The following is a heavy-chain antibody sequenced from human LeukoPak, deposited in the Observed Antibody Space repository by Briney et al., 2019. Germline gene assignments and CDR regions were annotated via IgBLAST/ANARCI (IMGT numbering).Heavy chain of an antibody. D-gene: IGHD6-19*01. CDR1: GFTFSSYE. CDR3: ARDPAQWLGNYFDY. Sequence: GGSLRLSCAASGFTFSSYEMNWVRQAPGKGLEWVSSISGSSSYIYYADSVKGRFTISRDNAKNSLYLQMNSLRAEDTAVYYCARDPAQWLGNYFDYWGQGTLVTVSS. J-gene: IGHJ4*02. V-gene: IGHV3-21*01. CDR2: ISGSSSYI.